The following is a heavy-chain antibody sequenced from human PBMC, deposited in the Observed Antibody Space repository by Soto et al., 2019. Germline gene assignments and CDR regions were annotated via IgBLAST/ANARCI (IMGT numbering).Heavy chain of an antibody. V-gene: IGHV3-23*01. CDR3: VKDTPSRDGFPSGS. CDR2: ISTSGGNT. D-gene: IGHD6-25*01. CDR1: GLIFSSYA. Sequence: GGSLRLSCAASGLIFSSYAMAWVRQAPGKGLEWVSSISTSGGNTYYADSVKGRFTISRDNSDNTLYLQMNTLRAEDTALYYCVKDTPSRDGFPSGSWGQGTLVTVS. J-gene: IGHJ5*02.